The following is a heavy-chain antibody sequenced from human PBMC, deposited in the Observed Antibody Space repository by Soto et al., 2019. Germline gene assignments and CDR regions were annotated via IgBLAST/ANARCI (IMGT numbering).Heavy chain of an antibody. J-gene: IGHJ4*02. V-gene: IGHV4-59*11. CDR2: TSYTGNT. Sequence: PAGTXSLTCVVSGFSISCHHLSWIRQFPGKGLEWIAYTSYTGNTNYNHSLKSRVNTSMDTSKNQLSIKLTSMTAADTDVYYCEREMNDGLHNYLETWGQGTLVTVSS. CDR3: EREMNDGLHNYLET. D-gene: IGHD3-16*01. CDR1: GFSISCHH.